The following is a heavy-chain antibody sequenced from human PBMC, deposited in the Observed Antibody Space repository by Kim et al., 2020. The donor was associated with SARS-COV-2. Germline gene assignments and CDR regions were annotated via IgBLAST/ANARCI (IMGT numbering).Heavy chain of an antibody. CDR1: GYTFTGYY. Sequence: ASVKVSCKASGYTFTGYYMHWVRQAPGQGLEWMGWINPNSGGTNYAQKFQGRVTMTRDTSISTAYMELSRLRSDDTAVYYCARDWGSIAVAGTAGDYWGQGTLVTVSS. D-gene: IGHD6-19*01. V-gene: IGHV1-2*02. CDR3: ARDWGSIAVAGTAGDY. CDR2: INPNSGGT. J-gene: IGHJ4*02.